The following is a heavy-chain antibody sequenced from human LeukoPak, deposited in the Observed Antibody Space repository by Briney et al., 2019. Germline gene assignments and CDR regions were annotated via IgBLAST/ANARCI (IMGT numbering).Heavy chain of an antibody. Sequence: SETLSLTCAVYGGSFSGYYWSWIRQPPGKGLEWIGEINHSGSTNYNPSLKSRVTISVDTSKNQFPLKLSSVTAADTAVYYCARRYDYVWGSYRPYFDYWGQGTLVTVSS. CDR3: ARRYDYVWGSYRPYFDY. J-gene: IGHJ4*02. CDR1: GGSFSGYY. D-gene: IGHD3-16*02. CDR2: INHSGST. V-gene: IGHV4-34*01.